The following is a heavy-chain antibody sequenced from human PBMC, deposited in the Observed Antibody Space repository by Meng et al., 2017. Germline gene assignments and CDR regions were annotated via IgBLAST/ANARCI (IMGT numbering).Heavy chain of an antibody. CDR2: ISYNGAT. CDR3: ARVVGDCVSCYKGWFDP. CDR1: SASLTSGIF. V-gene: IGHV4-30-4*01. D-gene: IGHD2-2*02. Sequence: QVQLQESGPRLVRPSQTLALTCPVSSASLTSGIFWIWIRQPPGKGLEYIGYISYNGATYYNPSLKSRLTMSVDTAKNQFSLSLNSVTAADTAVYYCARVVGDCVSCYKGWFDPWGQGTLVTVSS. J-gene: IGHJ5*02.